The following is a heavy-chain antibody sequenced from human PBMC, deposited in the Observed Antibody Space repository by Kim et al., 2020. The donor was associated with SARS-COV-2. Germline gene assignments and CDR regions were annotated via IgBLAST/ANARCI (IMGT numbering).Heavy chain of an antibody. Sequence: GSLRLSCAASGFTFSSYGMHWVRQAPGKGLEWVAVIWYDGSNKYYADSVKGRFTISRDNSKNTLYLQMNSLRAEDTAVYYCARDTSGFWIQLWSGGYYGMDVWGQGTTVTVSS. V-gene: IGHV3-33*01. J-gene: IGHJ6*02. CDR1: GFTFSSYG. CDR2: IWYDGSNK. CDR3: ARDTSGFWIQLWSGGYYGMDV. D-gene: IGHD5-18*01.